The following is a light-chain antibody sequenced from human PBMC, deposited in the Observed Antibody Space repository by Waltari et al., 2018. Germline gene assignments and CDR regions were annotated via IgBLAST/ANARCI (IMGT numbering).Light chain of an antibody. CDR3: QQYASPPIT. V-gene: IGKV3-20*01. Sequence: EILLTQSPGTLSLSPGERATLSCRASQNVGKNYLGWYQQRPGRPPRLLIFGASNRATGIPDRFSGSGSGTDFTLTISRLESEDFAVYFCQQYASPPITFGQGTRLE. J-gene: IGKJ5*01. CDR2: GAS. CDR1: QNVGKNY.